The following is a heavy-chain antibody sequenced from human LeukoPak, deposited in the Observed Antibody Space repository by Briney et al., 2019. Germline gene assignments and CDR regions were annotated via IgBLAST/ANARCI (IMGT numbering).Heavy chain of an antibody. V-gene: IGHV3-23*01. CDR1: GFTFSSYA. Sequence: GGSLRLSCAASGFTFSSYAMSWVRQAPGKGLEWASAISGSGGSTYYADSVKGRFTISRDNSKNTLYLQMNSLRAEDTAVYYCAKYRSSSWSYYFDYWGQGTLVTVSS. CDR3: AKYRSSSWSYYFDY. D-gene: IGHD6-13*01. CDR2: ISGSGGST. J-gene: IGHJ4*02.